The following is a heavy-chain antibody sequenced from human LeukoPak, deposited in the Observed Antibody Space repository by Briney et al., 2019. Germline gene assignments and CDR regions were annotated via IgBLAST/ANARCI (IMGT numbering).Heavy chain of an antibody. J-gene: IGHJ4*02. CDR3: AKDGEARKRLDY. V-gene: IGHV3-64*01. CDR2: ISSNGGST. CDR1: GFTFSSYA. Sequence: PGGSLRLSCAASGFTFSSYAMHWVRQAPGKGLEYVSAISSNGGSTYYANSVKGRFTISRDNSKITLYLQMNSLRAEDTAVYYCAKDGEARKRLDYWSQGTLVTVSS.